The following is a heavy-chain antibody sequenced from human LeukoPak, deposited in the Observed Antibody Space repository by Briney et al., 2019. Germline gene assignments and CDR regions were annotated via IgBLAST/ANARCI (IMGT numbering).Heavy chain of an antibody. D-gene: IGHD6-19*01. CDR1: GFTFSRYA. Sequence: GGSLRLSCAASGFTFSRYAMHWVRQAPGMGLAWVAVISNDGSNKYYSESVKGRFTISRDNSKNTLDLQMNSLRTEDPALCYCVFLNTGWYTDGFDMWGQGTMVTVSS. V-gene: IGHV3-30*04. J-gene: IGHJ3*02. CDR2: ISNDGSNK. CDR3: VFLNTGWYTDGFDM.